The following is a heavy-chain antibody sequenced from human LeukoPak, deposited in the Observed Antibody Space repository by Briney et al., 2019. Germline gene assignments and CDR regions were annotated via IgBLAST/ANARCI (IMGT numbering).Heavy chain of an antibody. D-gene: IGHD1-26*01. CDR3: ARGNVSYYGNWFDP. CDR1: GGSMRCSF. Sequence: PSETLSLTCAVSGGSMRCSFWRWIRQPAGKGLEWIGRIYTSGSTNYNPSLKSRVTISVDKSKNQFSLRLSSVTAADTAVKYCARGNVSYYGNWFDPWGQGTLVTVSS. V-gene: IGHV4-4*07. J-gene: IGHJ5*02. CDR2: IYTSGST.